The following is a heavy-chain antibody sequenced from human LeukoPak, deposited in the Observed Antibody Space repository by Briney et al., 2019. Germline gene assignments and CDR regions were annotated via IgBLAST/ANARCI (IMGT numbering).Heavy chain of an antibody. D-gene: IGHD5-18*01. V-gene: IGHV3-23*01. CDR1: GFTFSSYA. CDR2: ISGSGGST. CDR3: AKLYSYGTYYYYYMDV. Sequence: GGSLRLSCAASGFTFSSYAMSWVRQAPGKGLEWVSAISGSGGSTYYADSVKGRFTISRDNSKNTLYLQMNSLRAEDTAVYYCAKLYSYGTYYYYYMDVWGKGTTVTISS. J-gene: IGHJ6*03.